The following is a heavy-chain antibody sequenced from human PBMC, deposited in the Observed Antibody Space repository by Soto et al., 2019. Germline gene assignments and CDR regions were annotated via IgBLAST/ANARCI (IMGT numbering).Heavy chain of an antibody. CDR3: ARVIMIFGVANLGSYFDY. Sequence: TSETLSLTCIVSGDSMSSGAYYWNWIRQHPGKGLEWIGYIYYSGNTYYNPSLKSRIVISVDTSKNQFSLNLGSVTAADTAIYYCARVIMIFGVANLGSYFDYWGQGTRVTVSS. V-gene: IGHV4-31*03. J-gene: IGHJ4*02. D-gene: IGHD3-3*01. CDR2: IYYSGNT. CDR1: GDSMSSGAYY.